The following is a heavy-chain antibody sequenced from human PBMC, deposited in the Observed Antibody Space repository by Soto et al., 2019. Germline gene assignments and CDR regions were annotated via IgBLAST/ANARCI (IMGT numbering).Heavy chain of an antibody. Sequence: ASVKVSCKASGGTFSSHAISWVRQAPGQGLEWMGGIIPIFGTANYAQKFQGRVTITADESTSTAYMELSSLRSEDTAVYYCAKSPIDKYDILTGYYYYGMDVWGQGTTVTVSS. CDR1: GGTFSSHA. D-gene: IGHD3-9*01. J-gene: IGHJ6*02. V-gene: IGHV1-69*13. CDR3: AKSPIDKYDILTGYYYYGMDV. CDR2: IIPIFGTA.